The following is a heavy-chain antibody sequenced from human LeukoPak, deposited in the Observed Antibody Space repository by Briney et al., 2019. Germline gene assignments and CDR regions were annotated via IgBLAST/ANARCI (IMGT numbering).Heavy chain of an antibody. V-gene: IGHV1-46*01. J-gene: IGHJ5*02. CDR1: GYTFTGYW. Sequence: ASVKVSCKAFGYTFTGYWMHWVRQAPGQGPEWMGVISPSGASTTYAQTFQGRVTLTRDMSTSTDYLELSSLRSEDTAVYYCARDNSVRDEAWWFSPWGQGTLVTVSS. D-gene: IGHD5-24*01. CDR3: ARDNSVRDEAWWFSP. CDR2: ISPSGAST.